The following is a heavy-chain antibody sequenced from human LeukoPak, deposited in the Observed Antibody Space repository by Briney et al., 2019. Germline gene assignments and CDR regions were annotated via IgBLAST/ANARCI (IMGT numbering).Heavy chain of an antibody. J-gene: IGHJ4*02. CDR2: ISAYNGNT. V-gene: IGHV1-18*01. CDR1: GSTFTSYD. Sequence: ASVKVSCKDSGSTFTSYDINWVRQATGQGLEWMGWISAYNGNTNYAQKLQGRVTMTTDTSTSTAYMEVRILRSDDTAVYYCARGGFLEWFYYFDYWGRGTLVTVSS. D-gene: IGHD3-3*01. CDR3: ARGGFLEWFYYFDY.